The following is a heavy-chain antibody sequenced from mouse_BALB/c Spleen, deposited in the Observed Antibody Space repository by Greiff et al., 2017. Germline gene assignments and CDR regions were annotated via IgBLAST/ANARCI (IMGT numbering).Heavy chain of an antibody. CDR1: GFDFSRYW. CDR3: ARRLLRYYAMDY. D-gene: IGHD2-3*01. J-gene: IGHJ4*01. Sequence: EVQRVESGGGLVQPGGSLKLSCAASGFDFSRYWMSWVRQAPGKGLEWIGEINPDSSTINYTPSLKDKFIISRDNAKNTLYLQMSKVRSEDTALYYCARRLLRYYAMDYWGQGTSVTVSS. CDR2: INPDSSTI. V-gene: IGHV4-1*02.